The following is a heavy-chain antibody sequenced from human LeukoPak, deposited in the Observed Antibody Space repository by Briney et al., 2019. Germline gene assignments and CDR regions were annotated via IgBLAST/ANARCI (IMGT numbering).Heavy chain of an antibody. CDR1: GYTFTGYH. J-gene: IGHJ4*02. V-gene: IGHV1-2*02. D-gene: IGHD5-24*01. Sequence: GASVKVSCKASGYTFTGYHMHLVRQAPGQGLEWIGWIDPNSGGTNYVQKFQGRVTMTRDTSISTAYMELSRLRSDDTAVYYCAGDTGRDGYSFDYWGQGTLVTVSS. CDR3: AGDTGRDGYSFDY. CDR2: IDPNSGGT.